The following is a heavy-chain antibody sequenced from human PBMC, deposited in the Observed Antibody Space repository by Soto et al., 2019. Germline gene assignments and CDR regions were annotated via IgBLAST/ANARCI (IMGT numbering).Heavy chain of an antibody. CDR2: IWYDGSNK. J-gene: IGHJ4*02. CDR1: GFTFSSYG. Sequence: QVQLVESGGGVVQPGRSLRLSCAASGFTFSSYGMHWVRQAPGKGLEWVAVIWYDGSNKYYADSVKGRFTISRDNSKNTLYLQMNSLRAEDTAVDYCARLPGEEKDDYWGQGTLVTVSS. CDR3: ARLPGEEKDDY. D-gene: IGHD3-16*01. V-gene: IGHV3-33*01.